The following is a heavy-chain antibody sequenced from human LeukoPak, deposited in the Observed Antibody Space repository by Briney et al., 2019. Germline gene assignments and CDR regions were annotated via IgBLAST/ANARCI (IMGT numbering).Heavy chain of an antibody. J-gene: IGHJ6*03. CDR2: ISSSSSYI. CDR1: GFTFSNYP. CDR3: ARESGFLESLGYMDV. D-gene: IGHD3-3*01. Sequence: GGSLRLSCGASGFTFSNYPMNWVRQAPGKGLEWVSSISSSSSYIYYADSVKGRFTISRDNAKNSLYLQMNSLRAEDTAVYYCARESGFLESLGYMDVWGKGTTVTVSS. V-gene: IGHV3-21*01.